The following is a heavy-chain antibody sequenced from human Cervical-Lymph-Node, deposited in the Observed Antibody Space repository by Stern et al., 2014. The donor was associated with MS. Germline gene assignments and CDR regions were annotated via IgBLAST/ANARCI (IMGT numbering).Heavy chain of an antibody. D-gene: IGHD3-16*01. CDR1: GYTFTGYY. CDR2: FNPNSGAT. CDR3: SWGSNFDY. J-gene: IGHJ4*02. Sequence: DQLVESGAEVKKPGASVKVSCKASGYTFTGYYRHWGRQAPGQGLECIGRFNPNSGATNYAQKFQVRLTMTTDTSSTTSNMRLSRLRSDNTAVYYCSWGSNFDYWGQGTLVTVSS. V-gene: IGHV1-2*06.